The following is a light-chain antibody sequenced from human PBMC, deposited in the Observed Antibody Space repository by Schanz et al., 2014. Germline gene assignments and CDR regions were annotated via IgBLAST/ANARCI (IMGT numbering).Light chain of an antibody. V-gene: IGLV2-8*01. Sequence: QSALTQPPSASGSPGQSVAISCTGTSSDVGGYNYVSWYQQHPGKAPRLMIFDVSKRPSGVPDRFSGSKSGNTASLTVSGLQAEDEADYYCAAWDDSLNGLYVFGTGTQLTVL. CDR3: AAWDDSLNGLYV. J-gene: IGLJ1*01. CDR2: DVS. CDR1: SSDVGGYNY.